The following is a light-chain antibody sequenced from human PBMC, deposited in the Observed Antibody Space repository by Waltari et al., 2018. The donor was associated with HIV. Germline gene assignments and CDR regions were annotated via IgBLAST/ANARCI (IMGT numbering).Light chain of an antibody. CDR1: SSDVGGYNY. J-gene: IGLJ3*02. CDR2: EVS. Sequence: QSALTQPPSASGSPGQSVTISCTATSSDVGGYNYVPWYQQHPGKAPKLMIYEVSKRPSGVPDRFSGSKSGNTASLTVSGLQAEDEADYYCSSYAGSNIWVFGGGTKLTVL. V-gene: IGLV2-8*01. CDR3: SSYAGSNIWV.